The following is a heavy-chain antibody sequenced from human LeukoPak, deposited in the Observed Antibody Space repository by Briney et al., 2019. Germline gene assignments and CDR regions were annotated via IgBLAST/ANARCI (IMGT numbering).Heavy chain of an antibody. CDR2: INPNSGGT. V-gene: IGHV1-2*02. CDR1: GYTFTGYY. Sequence: ASVKVSCKASGYTFTGYYMHWVRQAPGQGLEWMGWINPNSGGTNYAQKFQGRVTMTRDTSISTAYMELSRLRSDDTAVYYCAGVLVPHYYDSSGYSYYFDYWGQGTLVTVSS. D-gene: IGHD3-22*01. CDR3: AGVLVPHYYDSSGYSYYFDY. J-gene: IGHJ4*02.